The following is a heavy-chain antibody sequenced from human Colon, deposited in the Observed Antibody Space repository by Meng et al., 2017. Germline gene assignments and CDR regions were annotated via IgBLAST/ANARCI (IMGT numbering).Heavy chain of an antibody. CDR1: GASISGDNW. CDR2: IYHSGTS. V-gene: IGHV4-4*02. CDR3: ARRNSNNWFDP. D-gene: IGHD2/OR15-2a*01. Sequence: LSLTCAVSGASISGDNWWSWVRQPPGKGLEWIGEIYHSGTSNYNPSLKSRVTISVDKSKNQFSLKLSSVTAADTAVYYCARRNSNNWFDPWGQGTLVTVSS. J-gene: IGHJ5*02.